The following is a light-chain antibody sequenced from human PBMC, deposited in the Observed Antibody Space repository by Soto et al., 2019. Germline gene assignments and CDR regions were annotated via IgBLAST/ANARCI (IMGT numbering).Light chain of an antibody. J-gene: IGKJ5*01. Sequence: QLSMSAFFLSASVGDRVTITCRASQGISSYLAWHQQKPGKAPKLLIYAASTLQSGVPSRFSGSGSGTEFSLTISSLQPEDFATYYCQQLSSYPITFGQG. CDR2: AAS. CDR1: QGISSY. CDR3: QQLSSYPIT. V-gene: IGKV1-9*01.